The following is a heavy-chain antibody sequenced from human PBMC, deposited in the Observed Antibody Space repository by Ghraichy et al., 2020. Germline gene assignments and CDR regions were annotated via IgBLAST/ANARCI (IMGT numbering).Heavy chain of an antibody. CDR2: IKQDGSEK. Sequence: GESLNISCAASGFTFSSYWMSWVRQAPGKGLEWVANIKQDGSEKYYVDSVKGRFTISRDNAKNSLYLQMNSLRAEDTAVYYCARVGRGAFDIWGQGTMVTVSS. D-gene: IGHD5-24*01. CDR1: GFTFSSYW. CDR3: ARVGRGAFDI. V-gene: IGHV3-7*01. J-gene: IGHJ3*02.